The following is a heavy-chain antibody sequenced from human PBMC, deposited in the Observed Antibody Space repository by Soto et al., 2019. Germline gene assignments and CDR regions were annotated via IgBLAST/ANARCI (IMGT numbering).Heavy chain of an antibody. V-gene: IGHV4-59*01. CDR1: GGSISSYY. D-gene: IGHD6-19*01. J-gene: IGHJ4*02. CDR2: IHNIGDT. Sequence: PSETLSLTCTVSGGSISSYYWSWIRQPPGKGLEWIGYIHNIGDTNYNPSLKSRVTISVDTSKNQFSLKLSSVTAADTAVYYCARRNRDYSSGWYFDYWGLGTLVTVS. CDR3: ARRNRDYSSGWYFDY.